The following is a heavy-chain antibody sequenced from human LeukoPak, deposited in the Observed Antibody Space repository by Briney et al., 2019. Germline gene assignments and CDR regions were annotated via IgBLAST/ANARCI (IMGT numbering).Heavy chain of an antibody. Sequence: ASVKVSCKGSGYTLTELSMHWVRQAPGKGLEWMGGFDPEDGETIYAQKFQGRVTMTEDTSTDTAYMELSSLRSEDTAVYYCATGFGLGVATDYYYYGMDVWGQGTTVTVSS. CDR3: ATGFGLGVATDYYYYGMDV. J-gene: IGHJ6*02. V-gene: IGHV1-24*01. CDR2: FDPEDGET. CDR1: GYTLTELS. D-gene: IGHD6-19*01.